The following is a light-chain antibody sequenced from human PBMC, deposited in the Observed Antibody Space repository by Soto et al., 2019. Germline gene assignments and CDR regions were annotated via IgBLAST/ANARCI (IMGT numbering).Light chain of an antibody. CDR3: QQYNNWPPLT. CDR1: QSVSSN. J-gene: IGKJ4*01. V-gene: IGKV3-15*01. Sequence: EIVMTQSPATLSVSPGERATLSCRASQSVSSNLAWYQQKPGQAPRLLIYGASTRTPGIPASFSGSGSGTEFTLTVSSLLSEDFAVYYCQQYNNWPPLTFGGGTKVEIK. CDR2: GAS.